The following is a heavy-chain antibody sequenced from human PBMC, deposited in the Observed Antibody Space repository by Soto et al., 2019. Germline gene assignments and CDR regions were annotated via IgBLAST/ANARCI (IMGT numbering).Heavy chain of an antibody. CDR3: ARDGAFAGPAGMDV. CDR1: GFTFSSYS. D-gene: IGHD3-16*01. J-gene: IGHJ6*02. V-gene: IGHV3-21*01. Sequence: GESLKISCAASGFTFSSYSMNWVRQAPGKGLEWVSSISSSSSYIYYAGSVKGRFTISRDNAKNSLYLQMNSLRAEDTAVYYCARDGAFAGPAGMDVWGQGTTVTVSS. CDR2: ISSSSSYI.